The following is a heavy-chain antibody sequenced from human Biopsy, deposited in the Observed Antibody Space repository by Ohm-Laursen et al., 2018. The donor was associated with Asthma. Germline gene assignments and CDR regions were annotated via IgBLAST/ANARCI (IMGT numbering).Heavy chain of an antibody. J-gene: IGHJ6*02. V-gene: IGHV1-69*13. D-gene: IGHD6-19*01. CDR3: ARCQVGYSSGWSLLLKKIYYSGMDV. CDR2: IMTVFGTT. CDR1: GGTFSNFA. Sequence: SANVSCNAPGGTFSNFAISCGRQAPGQGLEWLGGIMTVFGTTNHAPTLQGRVTITADESTSTAYMEVTSLRSEDTAIYYCARCQVGYSSGWSLLLKKIYYSGMDVWGQGTAVTVSS.